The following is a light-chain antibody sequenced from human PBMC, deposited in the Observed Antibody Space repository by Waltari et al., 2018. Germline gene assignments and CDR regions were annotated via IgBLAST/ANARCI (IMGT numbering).Light chain of an antibody. CDR2: AAS. V-gene: IGKV1-9*01. Sequence: IQLTQSPSSLSASVGDRVTITCRASQDITNYLAWYQQEPGKPPKLLIYAASTLQSGVPSRFSGSQSGTDFTLTISTLQPEDFATYYCQQLDTYPLTFGGGTKWRSN. J-gene: IGKJ4*01. CDR3: QQLDTYPLT. CDR1: QDITNY.